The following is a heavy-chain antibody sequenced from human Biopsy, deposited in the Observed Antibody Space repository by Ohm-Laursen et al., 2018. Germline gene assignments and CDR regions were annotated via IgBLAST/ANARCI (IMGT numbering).Heavy chain of an antibody. CDR2: IGGGGSPT. CDR3: PKDQGYYYDRSVYYYFDY. Sequence: SLRLSCSASGFTFRHYALTWVRQAPGKVLEWVSAIGGGGSPTLYADSVKGRFTISRDSSKNTLHLQMNSPRAEDTAVYYCPKDQGYYYDRSVYYYFDYWGQGTLVTVSS. J-gene: IGHJ4*02. D-gene: IGHD3-22*01. CDR1: GFTFRHYA. V-gene: IGHV3-23*01.